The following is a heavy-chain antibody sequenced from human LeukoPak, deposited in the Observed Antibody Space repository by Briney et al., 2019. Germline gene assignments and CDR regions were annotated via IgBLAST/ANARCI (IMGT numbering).Heavy chain of an antibody. CDR3: ARSSLPYSYGYKFDY. V-gene: IGHV3-33*01. CDR2: IWYDGSNK. J-gene: IGHJ4*02. Sequence: GGSLRLSCAASGFTFSSYGMHWVRQAPGKGLEWVAVIWYDGSNKYYADSVKGRFTISRDNSKNTLYLQMNSLRAEDTAVYYCARSSLPYSYGYKFDYWGQGTLVTVSS. D-gene: IGHD5-18*01. CDR1: GFTFSSYG.